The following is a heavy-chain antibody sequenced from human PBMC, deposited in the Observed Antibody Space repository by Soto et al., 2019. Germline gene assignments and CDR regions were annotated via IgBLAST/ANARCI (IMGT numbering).Heavy chain of an antibody. CDR2: ISYDGSNK. V-gene: IGHV3-30-3*01. D-gene: IGHD3-3*01. CDR3: ARGFTIFGVVIPYYYYYGMDV. Sequence: LRLSCAASVFTFSSYAMHWVRQAPGNGLEWVAVISYDGSNKYYADSVKGRFTISRDNSKNTLYLQMNSLRAEDTAVYYCARGFTIFGVVIPYYYYYGMDVWGQGTTVTV. CDR1: VFTFSSYA. J-gene: IGHJ6*02.